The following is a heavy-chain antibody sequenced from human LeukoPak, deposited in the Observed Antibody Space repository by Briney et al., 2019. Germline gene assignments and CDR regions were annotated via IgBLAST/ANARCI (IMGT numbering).Heavy chain of an antibody. V-gene: IGHV4-59*08. D-gene: IGHD6-19*01. CDR3: ARVAVAGTPYLYYFDY. Sequence: SETLSLTCAVYGGSFSGYYWSWIRQPPGKGLEWIGYIYYSGSTNYNPSLKSRVTISVDTSKNQFSLKLSSVTAADTAVYYCARVAVAGTPYLYYFDYWGQGTLVTVSS. CDR1: GGSFSGYY. CDR2: IYYSGST. J-gene: IGHJ4*02.